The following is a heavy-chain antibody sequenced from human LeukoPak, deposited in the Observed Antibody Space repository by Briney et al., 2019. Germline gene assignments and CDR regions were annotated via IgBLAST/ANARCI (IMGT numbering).Heavy chain of an antibody. V-gene: IGHV1-69*06. D-gene: IGHD3-16*02. CDR3: AGYDYVWGSYRSQQLDY. Sequence: GASVKVSCKASGGTFSSYAISRVRQAPGQGLEWMGGIIPIFGTANYAQKFQGRVTITADKSTSTAYMELSSLRSEDTAVYYCAGYDYVWGSYRSQQLDYWGQGTLVTVSS. CDR2: IIPIFGTA. J-gene: IGHJ4*02. CDR1: GGTFSSYA.